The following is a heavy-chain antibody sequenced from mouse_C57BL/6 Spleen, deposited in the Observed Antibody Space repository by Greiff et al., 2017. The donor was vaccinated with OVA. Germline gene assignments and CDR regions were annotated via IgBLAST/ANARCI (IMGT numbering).Heavy chain of an antibody. CDR2: IYPRSGNT. Sequence: QVQLQLSGAELARPGASVKLSCKASGYTFTSYGISWVKQRTGQGLEWIGEIYPRSGNTYYNEKFKGKATLTADKSSSTAYMELRSLTSEDSAVYFCARRRAGYCDYWGKGTTLTVSS. V-gene: IGHV1-81*01. CDR1: GYTFTSYG. CDR3: ARRRAGYCDY. J-gene: IGHJ2*01. D-gene: IGHD3-3*01.